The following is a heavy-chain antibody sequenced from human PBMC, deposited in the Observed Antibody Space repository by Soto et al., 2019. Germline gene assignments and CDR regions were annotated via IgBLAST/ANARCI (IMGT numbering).Heavy chain of an antibody. CDR1: GGSFSGYY. CDR2: INHSGST. CDR3: ARVHPKVRGVILD. V-gene: IGHV4-34*01. J-gene: IGHJ4*02. Sequence: QVQLQQWGAGLLKPSETLSLTCAVYGGSFSGYYWSWLRQPPGKGLEWIGEINHSGSTNYSPSLKRRLTISVDTSKNQFSLKLSSVTAADTAVYYCARVHPKVRGVILDWGQGTLVTVSS. D-gene: IGHD3-10*01.